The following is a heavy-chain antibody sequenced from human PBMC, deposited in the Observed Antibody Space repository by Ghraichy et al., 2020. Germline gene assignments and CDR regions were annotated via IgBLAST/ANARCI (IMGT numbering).Heavy chain of an antibody. CDR1: GYTFATYY. CDR3: ARDSLGDDGKYYFDY. D-gene: IGHD3-16*01. V-gene: IGHV1-46*01. Sequence: ASVKVSCKASGYTFATYYMHWVRQAPGQGLEWMGIINPSGGSTRNAQKFQGRVTMTRDTSTSTVYMELSSLRSEDTAVYYCARDSLGDDGKYYFDYWGQGTLVTVSS. J-gene: IGHJ4*02. CDR2: INPSGGST.